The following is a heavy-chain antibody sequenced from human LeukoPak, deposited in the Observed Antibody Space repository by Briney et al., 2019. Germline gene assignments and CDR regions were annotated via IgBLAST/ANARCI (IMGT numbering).Heavy chain of an antibody. CDR3: ARRGSGSPFDY. Sequence: PSETLSLTCTVSGGSISSYYWSWIRQPPEKGLEWIGYIYYSGSTNYNPSLKSRVTISVDTSKNQFSLKLSSVTAADTAVYYCARRGSGSPFDYWGQGTLVTVSS. D-gene: IGHD3-10*01. CDR2: IYYSGST. CDR1: GGSISSYY. J-gene: IGHJ4*02. V-gene: IGHV4-59*08.